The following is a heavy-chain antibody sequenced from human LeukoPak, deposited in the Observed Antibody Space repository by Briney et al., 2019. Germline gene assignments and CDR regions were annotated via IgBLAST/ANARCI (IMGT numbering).Heavy chain of an antibody. Sequence: GGSLRLSCAASGFTFSNHAMSWVRQAPGRGLEWVSAISGSSGLTYYADSVKGRFTISRDNSKNTLFLQMNSLRAEDTAVYYCARRGESTTYGDYRFDYWGQGALVTVSS. CDR2: ISGSSGLT. CDR3: ARRGESTTYGDYRFDY. CDR1: GFTFSNHA. V-gene: IGHV3-23*01. D-gene: IGHD4-17*01. J-gene: IGHJ4*02.